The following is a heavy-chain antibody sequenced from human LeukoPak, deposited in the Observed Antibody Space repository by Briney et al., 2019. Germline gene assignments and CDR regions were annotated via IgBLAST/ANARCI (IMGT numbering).Heavy chain of an antibody. D-gene: IGHD4-23*01. CDR3: AGDTVVPNAY. CDR1: GFTFRSYS. CDR2: ISSSSSYI. Sequence: GGSLRLSCAASGFTFRSYSMNWVRQAPGKGLEWVSSISSSSSYIYYADSVKGRFTISRDNAKNSLYLQMNSLRAEDTAVYYCAGDTVVPNAYWGQGTLVTVSS. J-gene: IGHJ4*02. V-gene: IGHV3-21*01.